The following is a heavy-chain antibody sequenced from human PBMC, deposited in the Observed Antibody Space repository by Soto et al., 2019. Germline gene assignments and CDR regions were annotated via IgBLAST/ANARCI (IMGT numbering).Heavy chain of an antibody. Sequence: GASVKVSCKASGYNFINYVINWVRQAPGQGLEWMGWISVYNGNTKYAQKLQGRVTMTTDTSTSTAYMELRSLRSDDTAVYYCVRDLDGSGSYYTDYWGLGTLVTVSS. CDR2: ISVYNGNT. CDR1: GYNFINYV. V-gene: IGHV1-18*01. J-gene: IGHJ4*02. D-gene: IGHD3-10*01. CDR3: VRDLDGSGSYYTDY.